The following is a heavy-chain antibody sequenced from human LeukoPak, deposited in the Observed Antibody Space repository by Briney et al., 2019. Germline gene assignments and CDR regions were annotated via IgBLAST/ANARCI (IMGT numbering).Heavy chain of an antibody. CDR3: ARSITMIFGNDY. CDR1: GYTFTSYG. V-gene: IGHV1-18*01. J-gene: IGHJ4*02. CDR2: ISAYNGNT. Sequence: ASVKVSCKASGYTFTSYGISWVRQAPGQGLEWMGWISAYNGNTNYAQKLQGGVTTTTDTSTSTAYMELRSLRSDDTAVYYCARSITMIFGNDYWGQGTLVTVSS. D-gene: IGHD3-22*01.